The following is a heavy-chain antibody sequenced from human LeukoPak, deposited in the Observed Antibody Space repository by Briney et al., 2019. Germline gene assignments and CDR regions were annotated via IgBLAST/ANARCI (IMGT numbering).Heavy chain of an antibody. CDR1: GGSITQTNY. J-gene: IGHJ4*02. CDR2: VNLQGGT. Sequence: PSGTLSLTCDVSGGSITQTNYWTWFRQPPGKGREWIGEVNLQGGTNYNPSPFRLVAISVDTSAKHVSRQMTSVTAADTAVYYCAREGGSYRPLDYSGQGTLVTVSS. D-gene: IGHD3-16*02. CDR3: AREGGSYRPLDY. V-gene: IGHV4-4*02.